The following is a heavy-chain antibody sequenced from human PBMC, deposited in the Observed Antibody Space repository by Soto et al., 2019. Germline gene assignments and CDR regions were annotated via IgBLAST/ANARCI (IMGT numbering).Heavy chain of an antibody. CDR3: ARVFCSGGSCYLDY. J-gene: IGHJ4*02. CDR2: ISAYSGNT. V-gene: IGHV1-18*01. CDR1: GYTFTTFG. D-gene: IGHD2-15*01. Sequence: QVQLVQSGGEVKKPGAAVKVSCKASGYTFTTFGIGWVRQAPGQGLEWMGWISAYSGNTEYPEKLQGRVTMTIDTSTSTTYMELRSLRSDDTAVYYCARVFCSGGSCYLDYWGQGAVVTVSS.